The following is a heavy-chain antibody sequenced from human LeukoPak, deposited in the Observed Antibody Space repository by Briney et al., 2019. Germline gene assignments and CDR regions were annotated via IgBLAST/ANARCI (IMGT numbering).Heavy chain of an antibody. CDR1: GGTFSSYA. V-gene: IGHV1-69*13. CDR3: AQGTTVTTYRY. Sequence: SVKVSCKASGGTFSSYAISWVRQAPGQGLEWMGGIIPIFGTANYAQKLQGRVTITADESTSTAYMKLSSLRSEDTAVYYCAQGTTVTTYRYWGQGTLVTVSS. CDR2: IIPIFGTA. J-gene: IGHJ4*02. D-gene: IGHD4-17*01.